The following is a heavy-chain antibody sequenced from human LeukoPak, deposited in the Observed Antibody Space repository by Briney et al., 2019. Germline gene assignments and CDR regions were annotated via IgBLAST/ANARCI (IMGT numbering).Heavy chain of an antibody. J-gene: IGHJ4*02. D-gene: IGHD6-13*01. CDR3: ASRIAAAGTIDY. CDR1: GFTFSSYA. CDR2: ISGSGGST. Sequence: GGSLRLSCAASGFTFSSYAMSWVRQAPGKGLEWVSAISGSGGSTYYADSVEGRFTISRDNAKNSLYLQMNSLRAEDTAVYYCASRIAAAGTIDYWGQGTLVTVSS. V-gene: IGHV3-23*01.